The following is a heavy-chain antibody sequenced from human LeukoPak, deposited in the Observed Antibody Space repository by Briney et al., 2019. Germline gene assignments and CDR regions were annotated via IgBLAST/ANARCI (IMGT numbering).Heavy chain of an antibody. Sequence: GGSLRLSCAASGFTLSSEWMHWVRQAPGKGLVWVSRMYSDGGRTNYADSVKGRFTISSDNAENTLYLELSSLRAEDAAVYYCTRSGAGGAFDIWGQGTMVGVSS. V-gene: IGHV3-74*01. J-gene: IGHJ3*02. CDR1: GFTLSSEW. D-gene: IGHD3-10*01. CDR2: MYSDGGRT. CDR3: TRSGAGGAFDI.